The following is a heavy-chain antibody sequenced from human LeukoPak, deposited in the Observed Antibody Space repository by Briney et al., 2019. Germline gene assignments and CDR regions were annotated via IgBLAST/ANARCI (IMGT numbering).Heavy chain of an antibody. V-gene: IGHV3-23*01. CDR1: GFTFSSYA. CDR3: AKLPETYYYDSSGYSYYFDY. CDR2: IGGSGGRT. J-gene: IGHJ4*02. Sequence: GGSLRLSCAASGFTFSSYAMSWVRQAPGKGLEWVSGIGGSGGRTYYTDSKKGRFTISRDNSKNTVYLQMNSLRAEDTALYYCAKLPETYYYDSSGYSYYFDYWGQGTLVTVSS. D-gene: IGHD3-22*01.